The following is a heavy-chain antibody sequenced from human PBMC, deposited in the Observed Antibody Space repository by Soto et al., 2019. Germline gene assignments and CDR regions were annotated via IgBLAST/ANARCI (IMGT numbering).Heavy chain of an antibody. J-gene: IGHJ6*02. V-gene: IGHV1-2*02. CDR1: GYTFTGYY. D-gene: IGHD6-19*01. Sequence: QVQLVQSGAEMKKPGASVKVSCTASGYTFTGYYIYWVRQAPGQGLEWMGWISPNSGGTKFAQKFQGRVTMSRDTSISTVYMEYSRLRSDDTAIYYCARDQTGYSSGWSSVAMDVWGQGTTVTVS. CDR2: ISPNSGGT. CDR3: ARDQTGYSSGWSSVAMDV.